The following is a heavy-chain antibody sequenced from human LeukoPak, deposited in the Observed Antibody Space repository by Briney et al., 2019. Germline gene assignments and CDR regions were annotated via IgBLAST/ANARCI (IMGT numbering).Heavy chain of an antibody. D-gene: IGHD3-22*01. V-gene: IGHV4-59*12. CDR2: IYYSGST. J-gene: IGHJ4*02. CDR1: GGSISSYY. Sequence: SETLSLTCTVSGGSISSYYWSWIRQPPGKGLEWIGYIYYSGSTNYNPSLKSRVTISVDTSKNQFSLKLSSVTAADTAVYYCARGRPDRTVPDYYDSSGTTGDYWGQGTLVTVSS. CDR3: ARGRPDRTVPDYYDSSGTTGDY.